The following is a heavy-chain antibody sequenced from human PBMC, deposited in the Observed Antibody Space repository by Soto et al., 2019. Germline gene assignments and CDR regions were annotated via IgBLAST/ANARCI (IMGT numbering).Heavy chain of an antibody. CDR2: INHSGST. D-gene: IGHD4-17*01. Sequence: QVQLQQWGAGLLKPSETLSLTCAVYGGSFSGYYWSWIRQPPGKGLEWIGEINHSGSTNYNPSLKSRVIISVDTPKNQFSLKLSSVTAADTAVYYCARTPLREGAFDIWGQGTMVTVSS. V-gene: IGHV4-34*01. CDR1: GGSFSGYY. J-gene: IGHJ3*02. CDR3: ARTPLREGAFDI.